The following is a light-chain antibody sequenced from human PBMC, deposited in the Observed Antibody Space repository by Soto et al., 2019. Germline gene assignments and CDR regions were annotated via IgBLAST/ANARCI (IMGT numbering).Light chain of an antibody. V-gene: IGLV4-69*01. J-gene: IGLJ7*01. CDR3: QTWGTGSPVV. Sequence: QLVLTQSPSASASLGASVKLTCTLSSGHISNAIAWHQQKPEKGARFLMNVNSDGSHIKGDGTPDRFSGSSSVAERYLIISSLQSEDEADYYCQTWGTGSPVVFGGGTQLTVL. CDR1: SGHISNA. CDR2: VNSDGSH.